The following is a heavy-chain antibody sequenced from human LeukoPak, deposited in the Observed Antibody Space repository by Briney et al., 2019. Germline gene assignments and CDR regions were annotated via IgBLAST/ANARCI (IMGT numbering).Heavy chain of an antibody. CDR1: GFTVSSNY. CDR2: IRSKAYGGTT. J-gene: IGHJ4*02. CDR3: TRDPLIVVVPAANDY. D-gene: IGHD2-2*01. V-gene: IGHV3-49*04. Sequence: GGSLRLSCAASGFTVSSNYMSWVRQAPGKGLEWVGFIRSKAYGGTTEYAASVKGRFTISRDDSKSIAYLQMNSLKTEDTAVYYCTRDPLIVVVPAANDYWGQGTLVTVSS.